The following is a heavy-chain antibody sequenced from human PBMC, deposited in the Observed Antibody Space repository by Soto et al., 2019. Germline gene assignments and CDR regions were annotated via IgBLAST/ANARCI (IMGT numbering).Heavy chain of an antibody. CDR2: IIPIFGTA. J-gene: IGHJ4*02. CDR1: GGTFSSYA. Sequence: RASVKVSCKASGGTFSSYAISWVRQAPGQGLEWMGGIIPIFGTANYAQKFQGRVTITADESTSTAYMELSSLRSEDTAVYYCARSGDYNDSSRTDYWGQGTLVTVSS. CDR3: ARSGDYNDSSRTDY. V-gene: IGHV1-69*13. D-gene: IGHD3-22*01.